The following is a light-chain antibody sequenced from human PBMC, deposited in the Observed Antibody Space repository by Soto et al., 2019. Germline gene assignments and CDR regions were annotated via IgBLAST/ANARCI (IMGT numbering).Light chain of an antibody. CDR2: GAS. CDR1: QSVSSSY. V-gene: IGKV3-20*01. CDR3: QQYGSSPR. J-gene: IGKJ3*01. Sequence: EIVLTQSPGTLSLSPGERATLSCRASQSVSSSYLAWYQQKPGQAPRLLIYGASSRATGIPDRFSGSGSGTDFTLTISGLEPEDFAVYYCQQYGSSPRFGPGTKLDIK.